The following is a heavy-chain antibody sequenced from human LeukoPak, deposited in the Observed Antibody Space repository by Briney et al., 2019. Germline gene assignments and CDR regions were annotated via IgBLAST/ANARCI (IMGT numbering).Heavy chain of an antibody. D-gene: IGHD5-18*01. CDR3: AREEGYIYGLLDF. CDR2: VSSGGRTT. V-gene: IGHV3-23*01. J-gene: IGHJ4*02. CDR1: GFTFTNYG. Sequence: PGGSLRLSCAASGFTFTNYGMSWVRQAPGKGPEWVSAVSSGGRTTYYADSVRGRFTISRDNSKNTPYLQVNSLRADDTAVYYCAREEGYIYGLLDFWGQGVLVTVSS.